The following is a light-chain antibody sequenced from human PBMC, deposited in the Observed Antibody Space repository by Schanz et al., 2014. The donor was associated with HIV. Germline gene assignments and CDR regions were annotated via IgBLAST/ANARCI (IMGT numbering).Light chain of an antibody. V-gene: IGKV3-15*01. Sequence: EIVMTQSPATLSVSPGERVTLSCRASQSVNSNLAWYQQKSGQAPRLLTYGVSTRATGIPARFSGSGSGTEFTLTISSLQSEDFATYYCQQYDKYSYSFGQGTKLEIK. CDR3: QQYDKYSYS. CDR2: GVS. J-gene: IGKJ2*03. CDR1: QSVNSN.